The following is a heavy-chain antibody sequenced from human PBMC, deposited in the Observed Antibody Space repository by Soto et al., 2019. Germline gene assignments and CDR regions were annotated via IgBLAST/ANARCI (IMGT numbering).Heavy chain of an antibody. CDR3: AKADGEQWLLPHLDK. CDR1: GFNFKKFA. CDR2: ISCCGGST. J-gene: IGHJ4*02. V-gene: IGHV3-23*01. Sequence: EVQLLESGGGVVQPGGSLRLSCVASGFNFKKFAMSWVRQAPGEGLEWVSGISCCGGSTSYADSVKGRFSIARDDSTNTLSLQMNNLRVEDTAQYHCAKADGEQWLLPHLDKLGQGTLVTVS. D-gene: IGHD6-19*01.